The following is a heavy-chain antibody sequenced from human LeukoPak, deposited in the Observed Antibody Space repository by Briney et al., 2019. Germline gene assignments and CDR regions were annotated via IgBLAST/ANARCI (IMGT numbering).Heavy chain of an antibody. Sequence: GESLKISCKVPGNTFPAYWIGWVRLMPGKGLEYMGIIFPGDSDTRYSPSFRGQVTMSVDRSINTAYLQWSSLKASDSGIYYCGRMGYSGDDWQGGFDYWGRGTLVTVSS. CDR3: GRMGYSGDDWQGGFDY. D-gene: IGHD5-12*01. J-gene: IGHJ4*02. V-gene: IGHV5-51*01. CDR2: IFPGDSDT. CDR1: GNTFPAYW.